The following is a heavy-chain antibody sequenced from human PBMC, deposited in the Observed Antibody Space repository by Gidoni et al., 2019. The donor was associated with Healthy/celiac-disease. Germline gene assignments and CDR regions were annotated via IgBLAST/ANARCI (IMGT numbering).Heavy chain of an antibody. J-gene: IGHJ4*02. CDR2: INHSGST. CDR1: GASFSGYY. CDR3: ARVAYDY. Sequence: QVQLQQWGAGLLKPSETLSLTCAVYGASFSGYYWSWIRQPPGKGLEWIGEINHSGSTNYNPSLKSRVTISVDTSKNQFSLKLSSVTAADTAVYYCARVAYDYWGQGTLVTVSS. V-gene: IGHV4-34*01.